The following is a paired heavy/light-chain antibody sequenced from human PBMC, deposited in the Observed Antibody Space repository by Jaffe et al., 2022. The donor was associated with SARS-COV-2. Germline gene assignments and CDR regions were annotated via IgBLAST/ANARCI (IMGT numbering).Light chain of an antibody. V-gene: IGLV2-8*01. CDR2: EVS. J-gene: IGLJ2*01. Sequence: QSALTQPPSASGSPGQSVTISCTGTSSDVGRYNYVSWYQQHPGKAPKLMIYEVSKWPSGVPDRFSGSKSGNTASLTVSGLQAEDEADYYCSAYAGSYTVVFGGGTKLTVL. CDR1: SSDVGRYNY. CDR3: SAYAGSYTVV.
Heavy chain of an antibody. Sequence: QLRLQESGPGLVKPSETLSLTCTVSGGSISSSTYFWGWIRQPPGKGLEWIGTVYYTGATYYNPPLNSRATISVDTSKTQFSLRLSSVTAADTAVYYCARLLGAAWGPLDYWGQGTLVTVSS. CDR2: VYYTGAT. CDR1: GGSISSSTYF. J-gene: IGHJ4*02. CDR3: ARLLGAAWGPLDY. V-gene: IGHV4-39*01. D-gene: IGHD2-15*01.